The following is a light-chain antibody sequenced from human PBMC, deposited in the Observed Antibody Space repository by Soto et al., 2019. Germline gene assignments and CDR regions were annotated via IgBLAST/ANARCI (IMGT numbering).Light chain of an antibody. Sequence: EIVLTQSPGTLSLSPGERATLSCRASQSVSSGYLAWYQQKPGQAPRLLIYGASRRATGIPDRFSGSGSGTDFILIISRLEPEDFALYYCQQYRSSPFTFGPGTKVDIK. CDR1: QSVSSGY. CDR2: GAS. J-gene: IGKJ3*01. V-gene: IGKV3-20*01. CDR3: QQYRSSPFT.